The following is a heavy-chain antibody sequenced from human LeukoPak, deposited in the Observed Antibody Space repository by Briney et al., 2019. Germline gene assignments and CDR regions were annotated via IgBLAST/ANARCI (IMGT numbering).Heavy chain of an antibody. J-gene: IGHJ4*02. CDR3: ASAGGYGIDY. CDR1: GGSISSGSYY. V-gene: IGHV4-61*02. D-gene: IGHD4-17*01. CDR2: IYTSGST. Sequence: ASETLSLTCTVSGGSISSGSYYWSWIRQPAWKGLEWIGRIYTSGSTNYNPSLKSRVTMTVDTSKNQFSLKLSSVTAADTAVYYGASAGGYGIDYWGQETLVPVP.